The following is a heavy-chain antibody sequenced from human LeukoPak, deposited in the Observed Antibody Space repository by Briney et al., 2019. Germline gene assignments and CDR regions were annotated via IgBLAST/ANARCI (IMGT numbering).Heavy chain of an antibody. V-gene: IGHV4-4*02. Sequence: SGTLSLTCAVSGGSISSSNWWSWVRQPPGKGLEWIGEIYHSGSTNYNPSLKSRVTISVDTSKNQFSLKLSSVTAADTAVYYCARGQYYDFWSGLYYYGMDVWGQGTTVTVSS. D-gene: IGHD3-3*01. CDR2: IYHSGST. CDR1: GGSISSSNW. CDR3: ARGQYYDFWSGLYYYGMDV. J-gene: IGHJ6*02.